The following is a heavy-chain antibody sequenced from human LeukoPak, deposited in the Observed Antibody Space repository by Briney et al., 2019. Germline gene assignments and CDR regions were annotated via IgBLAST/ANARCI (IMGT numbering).Heavy chain of an antibody. Sequence: PGGSLRLSCAASGFTFSSYWMSWVRQAPGKGLEWVANIKQDGSEKYYVDSVKGRFTISRDNAKNSLYLQMNSLRAEDTAVYYCARGGSKSAQQLVDYWGQGTLSPSPQ. V-gene: IGHV3-7*01. D-gene: IGHD6-13*01. CDR1: GFTFSSYW. CDR2: IKQDGSEK. J-gene: IGHJ4*02. CDR3: ARGGSKSAQQLVDY.